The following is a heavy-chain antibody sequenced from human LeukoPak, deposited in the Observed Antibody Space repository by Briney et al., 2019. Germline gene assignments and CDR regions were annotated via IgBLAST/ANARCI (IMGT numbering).Heavy chain of an antibody. CDR2: INDSGRI. CDR3: ARSWNYGSNYYIDV. J-gene: IGHJ6*03. D-gene: IGHD1-7*01. Sequence: PSETLSLTCAVYGGSFSNYYWSWIRQPPGKGLEWIGEINDSGRINYNPSLMSRVTVSVDTSKNQFSLRLTSVTATDTAVYYCARSWNYGSNYYIDVWGNGATVSVSS. CDR1: GGSFSNYY. V-gene: IGHV4-34*01.